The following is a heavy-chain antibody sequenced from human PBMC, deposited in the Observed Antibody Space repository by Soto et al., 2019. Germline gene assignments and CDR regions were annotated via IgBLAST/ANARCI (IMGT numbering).Heavy chain of an antibody. J-gene: IGHJ4*02. D-gene: IGHD3-16*01. CDR2: IGTDGDT. CDR3: ASGGLYI. Sequence: EVQLVESGGGLVQPGGSLRLSCAASGFTFSSYDMHWVRQTSGKGLEWVAGIGTDGDTFYPGSVKGRFSISREDAKNSFYLQMNSLRAEDTAVYYCASGGLYICGQGTLVTVSS. CDR1: GFTFSSYD. V-gene: IGHV3-13*01.